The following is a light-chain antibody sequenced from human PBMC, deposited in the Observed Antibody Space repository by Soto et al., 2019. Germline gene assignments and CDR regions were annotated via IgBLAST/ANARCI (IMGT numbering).Light chain of an antibody. CDR2: DVS. CDR3: TSYSSSSTLVV. V-gene: IGLV2-14*03. J-gene: IGLJ2*01. CDR1: TSDIGGYNF. Sequence: QSALTQPASVSGSPGQSITISCAGTTSDIGGYNFVSWYQQHPGKAPKLMINDVSNRPSGVSNRFSGSKSGNTASLTISGLQAEDDADYYCTSYSSSSTLVVFGGGTKLTVL.